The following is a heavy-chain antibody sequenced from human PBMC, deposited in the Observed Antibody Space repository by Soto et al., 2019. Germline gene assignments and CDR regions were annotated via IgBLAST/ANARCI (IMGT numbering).Heavy chain of an antibody. J-gene: IGHJ6*03. CDR2: IKSGGGST. CDR1: GFTFNIYA. CDR3: AKSPIVMAVTKVENYFYYHYMDV. V-gene: IGHV3-23*01. D-gene: IGHD1-26*01. Sequence: EEQLSESGGGLAQPGGSLRLSCAASGFTFNIYAMSWVRQVPGRGLEWVSSIKSGGGSTYYADSVKGRFTISRDNSKGTLYLQMNSLRGEDSAVYYCAKSPIVMAVTKVENYFYYHYMDVWGKGTTVTVSS.